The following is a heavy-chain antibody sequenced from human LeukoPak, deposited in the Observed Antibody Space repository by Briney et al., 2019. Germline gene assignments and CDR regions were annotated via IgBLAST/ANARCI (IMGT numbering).Heavy chain of an antibody. J-gene: IGHJ4*02. V-gene: IGHV3-48*03. D-gene: IGHD5/OR15-5a*01. CDR3: ARDLRRDSRSIDY. CDR1: GFTFGSYE. Sequence: GGSLRLSCAASGFTFGSYEMNWVRQAPGKGLEWVSYISSSGSTIYYADSVKGRFTISRDNAKNSLYLQMNSLRAEDTAVYYCARDLRRDSRSIDYWGQGTLVTVSS. CDR2: ISSSGSTI.